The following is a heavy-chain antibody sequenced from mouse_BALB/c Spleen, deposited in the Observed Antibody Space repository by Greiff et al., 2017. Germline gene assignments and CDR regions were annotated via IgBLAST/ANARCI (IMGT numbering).Heavy chain of an antibody. V-gene: IGHV5-6-4*01. CDR2: ISSGGSYT. CDR3: TREGNYGLDY. Sequence: EVNVVESGGGLVKPGGSLKLSCAASGFTFSSYTMSWVRQTPEKRLEWVATISSGGSYTYYPDSVKGRFTISRDNAKNTLYLQMSSLKSEDTAMYYCTREGNYGLDYWGQGTTLTVSS. CDR1: GFTFSSYT. J-gene: IGHJ2*01. D-gene: IGHD1-2*01.